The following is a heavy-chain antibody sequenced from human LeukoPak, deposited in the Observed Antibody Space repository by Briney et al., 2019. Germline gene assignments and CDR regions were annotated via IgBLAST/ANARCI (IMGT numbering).Heavy chain of an antibody. J-gene: IGHJ4*02. D-gene: IGHD7-27*01. V-gene: IGHV3-64*01. CDR3: ARRTGEGNFDY. CDR2: ISSNGGST. CDR1: GFTFSSYA. Sequence: GGSLRLSCAASGFTFSSYAMHWVRQAPGKGLEYVSAISSNGGSTYYANSVKGRFTISRDNSKNMLYLQMGSLRAEDMAVYYCARRTGEGNFDYWGQGTLVTVSS.